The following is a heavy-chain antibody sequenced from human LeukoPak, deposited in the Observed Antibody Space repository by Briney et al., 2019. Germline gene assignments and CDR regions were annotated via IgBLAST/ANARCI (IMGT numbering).Heavy chain of an antibody. J-gene: IGHJ4*02. CDR2: ISSSSSYV. Sequence: GGSLRLSCAASGFTFSSYSMNWVRQAPGKGLELVSSISSSSSYVYYANSVKGRFTLSRDNAKNSLYLQMNSLRAEDTAVYYCASKRYYDDGSGYYDDYWGQGTLVTVSS. CDR1: GFTFSSYS. V-gene: IGHV3-21*01. CDR3: ASKRYYDDGSGYYDDY. D-gene: IGHD3-22*01.